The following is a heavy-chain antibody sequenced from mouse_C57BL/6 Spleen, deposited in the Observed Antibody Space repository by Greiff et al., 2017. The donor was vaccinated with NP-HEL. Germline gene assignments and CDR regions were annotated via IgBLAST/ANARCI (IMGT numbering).Heavy chain of an antibody. CDR2: LSDGGSYT. CDR1: GFTFSNYA. CDR3: ARDLLGAY. V-gene: IGHV5-4*01. D-gene: IGHD4-1*01. Sequence: EVKLMESGGGLVKPGGSLKLSCAASGFTFSNYAMSWVRQTPEKRLEWVATLSDGGSYTYYPDNIKGRFTISRDHAKNNLYLQMSHLRSEDTAMYYCARDLLGAYWGQGTLVTVSA. J-gene: IGHJ3*01.